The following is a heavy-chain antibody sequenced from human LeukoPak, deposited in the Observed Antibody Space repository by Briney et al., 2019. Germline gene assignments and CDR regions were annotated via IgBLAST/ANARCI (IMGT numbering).Heavy chain of an antibody. CDR2: IFVSESN. CDR1: GVSLNNYF. Sequence: SETLSLTCTVSGVSLNNYFWSWIRQPAGKGLEWISRIFVSESNNYNPSLKSRVTMAIDPTKNQFSLKVTSVTAADSDVYYCGRGEKVRSSSGHFDHWGQGILVSVSS. D-gene: IGHD6-25*01. CDR3: GRGEKVRSSSGHFDH. V-gene: IGHV4-4*07. J-gene: IGHJ4*02.